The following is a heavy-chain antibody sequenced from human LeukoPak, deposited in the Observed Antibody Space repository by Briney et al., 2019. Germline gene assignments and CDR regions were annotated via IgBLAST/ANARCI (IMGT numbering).Heavy chain of an antibody. V-gene: IGHV1-2*02. CDR1: GGTFSSYA. Sequence: ASVKVSCKASGGTFSSYAISWVRQAPGQGLEWMGWINPNSGGTNYAQKFQGRVTMTRDTSISTAYMELSRLRSDDTAVYYCARAPFRAPLDYWGQGTLVTVSS. J-gene: IGHJ4*02. CDR2: INPNSGGT. CDR3: ARAPFRAPLDY.